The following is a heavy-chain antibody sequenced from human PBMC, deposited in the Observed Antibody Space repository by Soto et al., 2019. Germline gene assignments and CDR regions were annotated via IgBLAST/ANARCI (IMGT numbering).Heavy chain of an antibody. CDR1: GFTFSSYA. D-gene: IGHD2-15*01. CDR3: ANIVWSVVEVAATDRVGLVY. CDR2: ISGSGGRT. Sequence: GGSLRLSCAASGFTFSSYAMSWVRQAPGKGLEWVSAISGSGGRTYYADSGEGRFTISRDKSKNKLYLQMKSLRAEDTAVYYWANIVWSVVEVAATDRVGLVYWGQGTLVTVSS. V-gene: IGHV3-23*01. J-gene: IGHJ4*02.